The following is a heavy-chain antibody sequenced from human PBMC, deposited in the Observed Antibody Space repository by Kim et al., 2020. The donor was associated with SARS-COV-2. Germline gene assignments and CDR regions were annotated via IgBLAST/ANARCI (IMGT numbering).Heavy chain of an antibody. Sequence: GGSLRLSCAASGFTFSNYAMSWVRQAPGKGLEWVSVIYSGGSSTYYADSVKGRFTISRDNSKNTLYLQMNSLRAEDTAVYYCAKYPNYDFWSGYYHDYWGQGTLVTVSS. CDR2: IYSGGSST. V-gene: IGHV3-23*03. D-gene: IGHD3-3*01. CDR1: GFTFSNYA. CDR3: AKYPNYDFWSGYYHDY. J-gene: IGHJ4*02.